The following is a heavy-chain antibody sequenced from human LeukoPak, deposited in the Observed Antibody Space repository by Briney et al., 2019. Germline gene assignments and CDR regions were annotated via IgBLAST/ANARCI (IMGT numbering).Heavy chain of an antibody. V-gene: IGHV3-23*01. J-gene: IGHJ4*02. CDR1: GFTSCSYA. CDR3: VNDLISGDYGDYGFSFDY. Sequence: PGGSLRLSCAASGFTSCSYAMSSGRHAPRKGLESVSTVCGKGGGTYSTDSVKGQCTISTDNSKHTLYLHMNSLRAEDTAVYYCVNDLISGDYGDYGFSFDYGGQGTLVTVSS. D-gene: IGHD4-17*01. CDR2: VCGKGGGT.